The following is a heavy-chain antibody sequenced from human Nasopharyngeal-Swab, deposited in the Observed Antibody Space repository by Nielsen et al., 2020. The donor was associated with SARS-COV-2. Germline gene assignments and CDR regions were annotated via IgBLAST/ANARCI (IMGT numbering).Heavy chain of an antibody. Sequence: GGSLRLSCKGSGYSFTSYWISWVRQMPGKGLEWMGRIDPSDSYTNYSPSFQGHVTISADKSISTAYLQWSSLKASDTAMYYCARQIRFLEWLPYYYDYMDVWGKGTTVPSP. CDR2: IDPSDSYT. D-gene: IGHD3-3*01. CDR1: GYSFTSYW. J-gene: IGHJ6*03. CDR3: ARQIRFLEWLPYYYDYMDV. V-gene: IGHV5-10-1*01.